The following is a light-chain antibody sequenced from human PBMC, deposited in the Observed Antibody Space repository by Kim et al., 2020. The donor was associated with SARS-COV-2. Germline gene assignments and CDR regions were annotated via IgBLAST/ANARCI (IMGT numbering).Light chain of an antibody. J-gene: IGLJ3*02. CDR2: NDS. CDR1: ILGSKY. V-gene: IGLV3-1*01. Sequence: FSPGQTATLTCSGAILGSKYASSYQQTPGQSPVLFIYNDSRRPSGIPERFSGSTSGNTSTLTLSGTQAIDEADNYCHAWDNNNGVLGGGTQLTV. CDR3: HAWDNNNGV.